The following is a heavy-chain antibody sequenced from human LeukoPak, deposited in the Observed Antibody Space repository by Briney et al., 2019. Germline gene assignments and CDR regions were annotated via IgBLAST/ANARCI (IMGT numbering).Heavy chain of an antibody. Sequence: GASVKVSCKASGYTFTRYGVSWVPHAPGQGLECVGWISAYNGHTNYAQKFQGRVTMTTDTSTSTASMELRSLRSDDTAVYYCARDRGDILSGLYMDVWGKGTTVTVSS. V-gene: IGHV1-18*01. J-gene: IGHJ6*03. CDR2: ISAYNGHT. CDR3: ARDRGDILSGLYMDV. CDR1: GYTFTRYG. D-gene: IGHD3-9*01.